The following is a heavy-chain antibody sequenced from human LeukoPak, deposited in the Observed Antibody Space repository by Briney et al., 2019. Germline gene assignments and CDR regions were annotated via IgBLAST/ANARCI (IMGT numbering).Heavy chain of an antibody. Sequence: GGSLRLSCAASGFTFSSYAMHWVRQAPGKGLEYVSAISSNGGSTYYANFVKGRFTISRDNSKNTLYLQMGSLRAEDMAVYYCARDTSGIAVAGTGRLGYWGQGTLVTVSS. J-gene: IGHJ4*02. V-gene: IGHV3-64*01. D-gene: IGHD6-19*01. CDR1: GFTFSSYA. CDR3: ARDTSGIAVAGTGRLGY. CDR2: ISSNGGST.